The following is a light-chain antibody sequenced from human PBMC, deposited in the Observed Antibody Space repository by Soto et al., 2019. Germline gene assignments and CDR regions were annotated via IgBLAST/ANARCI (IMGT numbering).Light chain of an antibody. Sequence: EVVLTQSPGTLSLSPGERATLSCRASQSIGSSYLAWYQQKPGQAPRLLIYGVSIRASGIPDRFSGSGSGTDFTLTINRLEPEDFAVYHCQQYAKSLTVGGGTKVEMK. V-gene: IGKV3-20*01. CDR1: QSIGSSY. J-gene: IGKJ4*01. CDR2: GVS. CDR3: QQYAKSLT.